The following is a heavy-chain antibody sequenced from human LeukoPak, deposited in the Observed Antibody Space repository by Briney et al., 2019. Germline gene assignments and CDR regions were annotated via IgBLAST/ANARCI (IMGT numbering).Heavy chain of an antibody. Sequence: GGSLRLSCAASGFTFSSYAMSWVRQAPAKGLEWVSGISGTGDSTYYADSVKGRFTTSRDNSKNTLYLQMNSLRAEDTAVYYCAKMPVSYSSGWSTFDYWGQGNLVTVSS. J-gene: IGHJ4*02. CDR3: AKMPVSYSSGWSTFDY. V-gene: IGHV3-23*01. CDR2: ISGTGDST. D-gene: IGHD6-19*01. CDR1: GFTFSSYA.